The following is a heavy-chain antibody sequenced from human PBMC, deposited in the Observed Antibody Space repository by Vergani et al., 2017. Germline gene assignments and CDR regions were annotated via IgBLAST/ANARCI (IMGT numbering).Heavy chain of an antibody. CDR3: ARDSPLVVPAAIFYYYYGMDV. J-gene: IGHJ6*02. CDR1: GYSISSGYY. V-gene: IGHV4-38-2*02. D-gene: IGHD2-2*01. Sequence: QVQLQESGPGLVKPSETLSLTCTVSGYSISSGYYWGWIRHPPGKGLEWMGSIYHSGSTYYNPSLKSRVTISVDTSKNQFSLKLSSVTDADTAVYYCARDSPLVVPAAIFYYYYGMDVWGQGTTVTVSS. CDR2: IYHSGST.